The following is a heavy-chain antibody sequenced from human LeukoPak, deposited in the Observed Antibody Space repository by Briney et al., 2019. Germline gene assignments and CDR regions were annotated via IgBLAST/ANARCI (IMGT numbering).Heavy chain of an antibody. Sequence: SETLSLTCAVYGGSFSGYYWSWIRQPPGKGLEWIGEINHSGSTNYNPSLKSRVTISVDTSKNQFSLKLSSVTAADTAVYYCARVSDPLEGYSYGVTDYFDYWGQGTLITVSS. D-gene: IGHD5-18*01. CDR1: GGSFSGYY. CDR3: ARVSDPLEGYSYGVTDYFDY. CDR2: INHSGST. J-gene: IGHJ4*02. V-gene: IGHV4-34*01.